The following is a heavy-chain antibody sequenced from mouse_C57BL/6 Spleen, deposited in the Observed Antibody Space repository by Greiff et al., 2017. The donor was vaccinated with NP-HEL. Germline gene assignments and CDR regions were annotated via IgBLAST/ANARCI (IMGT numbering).Heavy chain of an antibody. CDR1: GFTFSSYA. J-gene: IGHJ1*03. CDR3: ARDRGCNSWYFDV. CDR2: ISDGGSYT. Sequence: EVHLVESGGGLVRPGGSLKLSCAASGFTFSSYAMSWVSQTPEKRLEWVASISDGGSYTYYPENVKGRFTISTDTAKNKLYLQLSQLKSEDTAVYYCARDRGCNSWYFDVWGTGTTGTVSS. V-gene: IGHV5-4*01. D-gene: IGHD2-1*01.